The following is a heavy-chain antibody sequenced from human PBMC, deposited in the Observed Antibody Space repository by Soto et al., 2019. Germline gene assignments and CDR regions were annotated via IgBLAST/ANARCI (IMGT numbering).Heavy chain of an antibody. CDR2: IDPSDSYT. CDR1: GYSFTSYW. V-gene: IGHV5-10-1*01. Sequence: GESLKISCKGSGYSFTSYWISWVRQMPGKGLEWMGRIDPSDSYTNYSPSFQGHVTISADKSISTAYLQWSRLKASDTAMYYCARRYIVVVPATNYYYYGMDVWGQGTTVTVSS. J-gene: IGHJ6*02. CDR3: ARRYIVVVPATNYYYYGMDV. D-gene: IGHD2-2*01.